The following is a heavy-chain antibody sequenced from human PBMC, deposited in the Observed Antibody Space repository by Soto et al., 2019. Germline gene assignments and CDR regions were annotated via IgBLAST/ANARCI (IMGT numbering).Heavy chain of an antibody. J-gene: IGHJ6*02. CDR3: ARVTTKRNSGYDGYYYYGMDV. CDR1: GGTFSSYA. D-gene: IGHD5-12*01. Sequence: QVQLVQSGAEVKKPGFSVKVSCKASGGTFSSYAISWVRQAPGQGLEWMGGIIPIFGTANYAQKFQGRVTITADESTSKAYMELSSLRSEDTAVYYCARVTTKRNSGYDGYYYYGMDVWGQGTTVTVSS. CDR2: IIPIFGTA. V-gene: IGHV1-69*12.